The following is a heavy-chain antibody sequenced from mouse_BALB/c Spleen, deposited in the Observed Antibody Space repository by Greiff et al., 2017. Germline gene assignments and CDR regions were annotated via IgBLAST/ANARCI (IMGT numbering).Heavy chain of an antibody. CDR1: GFTFSSYA. CDR2: ISSGGST. CDR3: ARGKDYYYGSSWFAY. V-gene: IGHV5-6-5*01. J-gene: IGHJ3*01. D-gene: IGHD1-1*01. Sequence: DVMLVESGGGLVKPGGSLKLSCAASGFTFSSYAMSWVRQTPEKRLEWVASISSGGSTYYPDSVKGRFTISRDNARNILYLQMSSLRSEDTAMYYCARGKDYYYGSSWFAYWGQGTLVTVSA.